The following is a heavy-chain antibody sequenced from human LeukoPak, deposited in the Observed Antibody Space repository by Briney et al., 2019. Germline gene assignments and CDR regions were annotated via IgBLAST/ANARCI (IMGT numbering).Heavy chain of an antibody. D-gene: IGHD6-19*01. Sequence: PSETLSLTCTVSGYSISSGYYWGWIRQPPGKGLEWIGSIYHSGSTYYNPSLKSRVTISVDTSKNQFSLKLSSVTAADTAVYYCARHLTWASSGWYWGRYFDYWGQGTLVTVSS. CDR2: IYHSGST. CDR1: GYSISSGYY. CDR3: ARHLTWASSGWYWGRYFDY. V-gene: IGHV4-38-2*02. J-gene: IGHJ4*02.